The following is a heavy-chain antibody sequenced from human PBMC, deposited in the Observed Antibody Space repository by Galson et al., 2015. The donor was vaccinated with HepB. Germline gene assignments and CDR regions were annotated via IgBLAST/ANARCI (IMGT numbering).Heavy chain of an antibody. J-gene: IGHJ4*02. Sequence: SLRLSCAAFGFTVSSTYMSWVRQAPGKGLEWLSVIYSGGDTYYADSVKGRFTISRDNSKNTLYLQMNSLRAADTAVYYCARGTMAARPVGLNYWGQGTLVTVSS. CDR1: GFTVSSTY. V-gene: IGHV3-53*01. CDR2: IYSGGDT. CDR3: ARGTMAARPVGLNY. D-gene: IGHD6-6*01.